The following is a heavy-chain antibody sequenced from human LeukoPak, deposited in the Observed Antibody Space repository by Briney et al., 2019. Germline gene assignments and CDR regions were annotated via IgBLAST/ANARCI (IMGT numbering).Heavy chain of an antibody. CDR1: GYSFTAYY. Sequence: ASVKVSCKTSGYSFTAYYTHWVRQAPGQGLEWMGWIIPDSGGTKYGQKFQGRVTMTRDTSIRTAYMELNNLRYDDTAVYYCATACGGKSCHLNAWGQGTLVTVSS. D-gene: IGHD2-15*01. J-gene: IGHJ5*02. CDR2: IIPDSGGT. V-gene: IGHV1-2*02. CDR3: ATACGGKSCHLNA.